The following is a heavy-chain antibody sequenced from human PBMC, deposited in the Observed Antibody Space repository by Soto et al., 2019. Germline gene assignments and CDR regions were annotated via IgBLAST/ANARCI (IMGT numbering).Heavy chain of an antibody. D-gene: IGHD1-26*01. J-gene: IGHJ6*02. V-gene: IGHV3-30-3*01. CDR1: GFTFSSYA. Sequence: PGGSLRLSCAASGFTFSSYAMHWVRQAPGKGLEWVAVISYDGSNKYYADSVKGRFTISRDNSKNTLYLQMNSLRAEDTAVYYCARRGGATSDYYYGMDVWGQGTTVTVSS. CDR3: ARRGGATSDYYYGMDV. CDR2: ISYDGSNK.